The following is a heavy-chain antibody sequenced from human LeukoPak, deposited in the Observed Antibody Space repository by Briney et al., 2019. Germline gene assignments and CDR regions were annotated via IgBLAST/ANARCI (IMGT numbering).Heavy chain of an antibody. V-gene: IGHV3-11*04. Sequence: GGSLRLSCAASGFTFSDYYMSWIRQAPGKGLEWVSYISGSGGTISYVDSVKGRFTISRDNAKNSLYLQMDSLRAEDTAVYYCARDFPPDFWSGQINLEWGQGTLVTVSS. CDR2: ISGSGGTI. CDR3: ARDFPPDFWSGQINLE. J-gene: IGHJ4*02. D-gene: IGHD3-3*01. CDR1: GFTFSDYY.